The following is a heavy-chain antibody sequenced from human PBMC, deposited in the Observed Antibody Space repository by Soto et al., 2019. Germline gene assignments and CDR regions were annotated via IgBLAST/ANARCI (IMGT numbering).Heavy chain of an antibody. Sequence: ASVKVSCKASGYTFTSYAMHWVRQAPGQRLEWMGWINAGNGNTKYSQKFQGRVTMTRDTSTSTVYLDLRSLKSDDTAVYYCARGGYYDNTWGKLSHYGLDVWGQGTSVTVSS. J-gene: IGHJ6*02. D-gene: IGHD3-16*01. CDR3: ARGGYYDNTWGKLSHYGLDV. CDR1: GYTFTSYA. V-gene: IGHV1-3*01. CDR2: INAGNGNT.